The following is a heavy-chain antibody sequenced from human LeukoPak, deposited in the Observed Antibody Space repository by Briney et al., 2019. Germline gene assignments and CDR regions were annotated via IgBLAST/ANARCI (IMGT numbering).Heavy chain of an antibody. J-gene: IGHJ5*02. Sequence: SETLSLTCTVSGGSISSGGYYWGWIRQHPGKGLEWIGYIYYSGSTYYNPSLKSRVTISVDTSKNQFSLKLSSVTAADTAVYYCARVGTDYGASVNWFDPWGQGTLVTVSS. CDR3: ARVGTDYGASVNWFDP. D-gene: IGHD4/OR15-4a*01. V-gene: IGHV4-31*03. CDR2: IYYSGST. CDR1: GGSISSGGYY.